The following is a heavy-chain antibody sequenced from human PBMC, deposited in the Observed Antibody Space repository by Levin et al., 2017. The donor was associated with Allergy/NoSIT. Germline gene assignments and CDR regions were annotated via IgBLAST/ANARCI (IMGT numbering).Heavy chain of an antibody. D-gene: IGHD4-11*01. Sequence: GGSLRLSCAASGFTFSSYAMNWVRQAPGKGLEWVSCISDSGGSTYYADSVKGRFTISRDNSKNMLYLRMNSLRAEDTAVYYCAKEVSSIPLYYYYMDVWGKGTTVTVSS. CDR3: AKEVSSIPLYYYYMDV. V-gene: IGHV3-23*01. J-gene: IGHJ6*03. CDR2: ISDSGGST. CDR1: GFTFSSYA.